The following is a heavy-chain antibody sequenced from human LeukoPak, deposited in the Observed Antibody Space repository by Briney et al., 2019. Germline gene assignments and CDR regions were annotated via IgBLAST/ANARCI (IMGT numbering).Heavy chain of an antibody. CDR3: ARSYGAVNH. Sequence: GGSLRFSGSASGFTFSVYERNWLGTAPGKGLEWVSYISSSGSTIYYADSVKGRFTISRDNAKNSLYLQMNSLRAEDTAVYYCARSYGAVNHWGQGTLVTVSS. V-gene: IGHV3-48*03. CDR2: ISSSGSTI. D-gene: IGHD1-26*01. J-gene: IGHJ5*02. CDR1: GFTFSVYE.